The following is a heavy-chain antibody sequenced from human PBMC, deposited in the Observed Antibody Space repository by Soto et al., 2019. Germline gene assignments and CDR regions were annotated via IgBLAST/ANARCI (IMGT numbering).Heavy chain of an antibody. CDR3: ARDPSGGSGYFGLEY. Sequence: QVQLVESGGVVVQPGRSLRLSCAASGFTFSSFGMHWGRQAPGKGLEWVAGIWFDGSYKYYADSVKGRFTISRDSSKKTLYLQMNSLRAEDTAVYYCARDPSGGSGYFGLEYWGQGTLVTVSS. V-gene: IGHV3-33*01. CDR2: IWFDGSYK. J-gene: IGHJ4*02. CDR1: GFTFSSFG. D-gene: IGHD5-12*01.